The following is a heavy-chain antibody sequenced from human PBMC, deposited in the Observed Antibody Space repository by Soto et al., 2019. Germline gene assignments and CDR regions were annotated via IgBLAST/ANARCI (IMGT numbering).Heavy chain of an antibody. Sequence: QVHLVESGGGVVQPGRSLRLSCAASGFTFDTYGMHWVRQAPGKGLDWVAVIWFDGSNKYYADSVKGRFTISRDKSKSTLYLQMNSLRAEDTAVYYCARAVGPFDFWGQGTLFTVSS. V-gene: IGHV3-33*01. CDR1: GFTFDTYG. CDR3: ARAVGPFDF. J-gene: IGHJ4*02. D-gene: IGHD1-26*01. CDR2: IWFDGSNK.